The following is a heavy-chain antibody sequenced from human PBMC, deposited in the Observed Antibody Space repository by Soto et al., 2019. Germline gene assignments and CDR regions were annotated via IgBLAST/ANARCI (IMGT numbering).Heavy chain of an antibody. V-gene: IGHV4-59*01. CDR3: ARGCSSTSCYPAYYGMDV. D-gene: IGHD2-2*01. Sequence: PSETLSLTCTVSGGSISSYYWSWIRQPPGKGLEWIGYIYYSGSTNYNPSLKSRVTISVDTSKNQFSLKLSPVTAADTAVYYCARGCSSTSCYPAYYGMDVWGQGTTVTVSS. CDR2: IYYSGST. J-gene: IGHJ6*02. CDR1: GGSISSYY.